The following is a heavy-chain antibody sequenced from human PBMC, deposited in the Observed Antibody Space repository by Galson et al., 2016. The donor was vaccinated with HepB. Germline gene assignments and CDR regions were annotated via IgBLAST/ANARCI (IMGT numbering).Heavy chain of an antibody. D-gene: IGHD5-12*01. Sequence: CAISGDSVSSNSATWNWIRQSPSRGLEWLGRTYYRSKWYNDYALSVKSRITINPDTSKNQFSLQLNSVTPEDTAVYYRARVLSGYSGYANPYYYGMDVWGQGTTVTVSS. CDR1: GDSVSSNSAT. CDR3: ARVLSGYSGYANPYYYGMDV. V-gene: IGHV6-1*01. J-gene: IGHJ6*02. CDR2: TYYRSKWYN.